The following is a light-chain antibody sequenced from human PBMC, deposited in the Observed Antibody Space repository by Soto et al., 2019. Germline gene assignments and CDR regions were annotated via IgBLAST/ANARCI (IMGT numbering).Light chain of an antibody. V-gene: IGLV2-14*01. CDR1: SSDIGAYNY. J-gene: IGLJ1*01. CDR2: EVG. CDR3: FSFTTDWTHV. Sequence: QSVLTKPASVSGSPGQSITISCTGSSSDIGAYNYVSWFQQYPGKAPKLIISEVGNRPSGVSNRFSGSKSGTAASLTISGLQTEDEADYFCFSFTTDWTHVFGTGTKVTVL.